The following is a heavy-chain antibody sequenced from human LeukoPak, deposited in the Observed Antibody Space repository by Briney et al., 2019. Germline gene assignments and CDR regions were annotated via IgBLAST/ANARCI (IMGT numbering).Heavy chain of an antibody. CDR3: ARELLYCSSTSCPAAY. Sequence: ASVKVSCKASGYTFTSYGISWVRQAPGQGLEWMGWISAYNGNTNYAQKLQGRVTTTTDTSTSTAYMELRSLRSDDTAVYYCARELLYCSSTSCPAAYWGQGTLVTVSS. CDR2: ISAYNGNT. CDR1: GYTFTSYG. V-gene: IGHV1-18*01. D-gene: IGHD2-2*01. J-gene: IGHJ4*02.